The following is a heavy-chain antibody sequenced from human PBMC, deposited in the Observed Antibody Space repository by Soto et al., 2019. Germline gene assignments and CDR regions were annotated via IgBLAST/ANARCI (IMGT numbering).Heavy chain of an antibody. CDR3: ARDGYDSSGDSEYFQY. CDR1: GFTFSTYE. Sequence: EVKLVESGGGLVQPGGSLRLSCAASGFTFSTYEMNWVRQAPGKGLEWISYISSSGSTIYYADSVKGRFTISRDNAWNSLHLQMNSLRVKDTAVYYCARDGYDSSGDSEYFQYWGQGTLVTVAS. D-gene: IGHD3-22*01. V-gene: IGHV3-48*03. CDR2: ISSSGSTI. J-gene: IGHJ1*01.